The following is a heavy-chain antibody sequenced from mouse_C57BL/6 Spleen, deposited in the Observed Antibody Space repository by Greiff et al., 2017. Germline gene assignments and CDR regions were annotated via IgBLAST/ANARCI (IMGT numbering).Heavy chain of an antibody. Sequence: QVQLQQPGAELVRPGSSVKLSCKASGYTFTSYWMHWVKQRPIQGLEWIGNIDPSDSETNYNQKFKDKATLTVDKSSSTAYMQLGSLAAEDSTVYYCARSGYWGQGTTLTVSS. CDR3: ARSGY. V-gene: IGHV1-52*01. D-gene: IGHD3-1*01. J-gene: IGHJ2*01. CDR2: IDPSDSET. CDR1: GYTFTSYW.